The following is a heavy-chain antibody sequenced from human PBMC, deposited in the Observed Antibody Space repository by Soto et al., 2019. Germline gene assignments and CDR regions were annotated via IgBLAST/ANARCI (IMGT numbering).Heavy chain of an antibody. CDR2: MNPKSGGT. Sequence: QVQLVQSGAEVRKPGASVRVSCKASGYSFTGHDVNWVRQASGQGREWMGWMNPKSGGTGYAQKFQGRVTMTRDTSINSAYMDLSGLTSQDTAVYYCVKVGELKSGHYHAMDVWGQGTTVTVSS. J-gene: IGHJ6*02. D-gene: IGHD1-7*01. V-gene: IGHV1-8*01. CDR1: GYSFTGHD. CDR3: VKVGELKSGHYHAMDV.